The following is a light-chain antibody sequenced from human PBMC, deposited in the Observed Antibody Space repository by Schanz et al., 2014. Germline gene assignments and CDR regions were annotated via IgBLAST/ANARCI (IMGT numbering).Light chain of an antibody. J-gene: IGLJ3*02. CDR1: RSNIGADYD. Sequence: QSVLTQPPSVSGAPGQRVTISCAGSRSNIGADYDVHWYQQFPGTAPKLLIYGNNNRPSGVPDRFSGSKSGTSASLAITGLQAEDEADYYCSSYTSSRTLAFGGGTKLTVL. CDR2: GNN. CDR3: SSYTSSRTLA. V-gene: IGLV1-40*01.